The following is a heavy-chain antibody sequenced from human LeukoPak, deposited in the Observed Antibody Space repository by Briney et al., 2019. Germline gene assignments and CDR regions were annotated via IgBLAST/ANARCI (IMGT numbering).Heavy chain of an antibody. CDR3: AKGRVRYCSSTSCSPIDY. D-gene: IGHD2-2*01. CDR2: FSGSGGST. Sequence: PGGSLRLSCAASGFTFSSYVMNWVRQAPGKGLEWVSAFSGSGGSTYYADSVKGRFTISRDNSKNTLYLQMNSLRAEDTAVYYCAKGRVRYCSSTSCSPIDYWGQGTLVTVSS. CDR1: GFTFSSYV. V-gene: IGHV3-23*01. J-gene: IGHJ4*02.